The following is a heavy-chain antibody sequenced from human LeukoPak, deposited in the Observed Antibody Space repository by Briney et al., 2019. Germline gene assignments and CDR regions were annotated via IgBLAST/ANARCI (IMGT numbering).Heavy chain of an antibody. CDR2: IYSVGTT. CDR3: ARSQYYFDY. J-gene: IGHJ4*02. Sequence: GGSLRLSCAASGFTVSSNYMSWVRQAPGKGLEWVSVIYSVGTTYYADSVKGRFTLSRDNSKNTLYLQVNSLRAEDTAVYYCARSQYYFDYWGQGTLVTVSS. CDR1: GFTVSSNY. V-gene: IGHV3-53*01.